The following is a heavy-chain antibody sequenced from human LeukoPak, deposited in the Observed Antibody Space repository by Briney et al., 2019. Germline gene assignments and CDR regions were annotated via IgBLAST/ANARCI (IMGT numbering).Heavy chain of an antibody. CDR1: GYTFTSYG. Sequence: PTASVKVSCKASGYTFTSYGISWVRQAPGQGLEWMGWISAYNGNTNYAQKLQGRVTMTTDTSTSTAYMELRSLRSDDTAVYSCARSPIFGVVGYYMDVWGKGTTVTVSS. CDR3: ARSPIFGVVGYYMDV. D-gene: IGHD3-3*01. CDR2: ISAYNGNT. V-gene: IGHV1-18*01. J-gene: IGHJ6*03.